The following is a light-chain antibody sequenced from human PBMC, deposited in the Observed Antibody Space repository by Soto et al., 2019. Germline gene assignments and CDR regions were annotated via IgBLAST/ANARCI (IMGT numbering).Light chain of an antibody. CDR3: CSYAGGSTFV. CDR1: SSDVGTYNV. Sequence: QSALTQPASVSGSPGQSITISCTGTSSDVGTYNVVSWYQQHPGKAPKLIIYEGSRRPSGVSNRFSGSKSGNTASLTISGLQAEDEADYYCCSYAGGSTFVFGGGTKVTAL. V-gene: IGLV2-23*03. CDR2: EGS. J-gene: IGLJ2*01.